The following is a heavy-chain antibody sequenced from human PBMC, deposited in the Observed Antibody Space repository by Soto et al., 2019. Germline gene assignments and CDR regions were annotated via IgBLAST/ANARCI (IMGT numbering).Heavy chain of an antibody. CDR2: INPNSGGP. CDR3: AREGVVMPASYFDF. Sequence: QVQLVQSGAEVKKPGASVKVSCKTSGYTFTDYYMHWVRHAPGQGLEWMGWINPNSGGPISAQKFQGRVTMTRDTSISTAYLELSRLRSDDTAGYYCAREGVVMPASYFDFWGQGTLVTVSS. V-gene: IGHV1-2*02. J-gene: IGHJ4*02. CDR1: GYTFTDYY. D-gene: IGHD2-21*02.